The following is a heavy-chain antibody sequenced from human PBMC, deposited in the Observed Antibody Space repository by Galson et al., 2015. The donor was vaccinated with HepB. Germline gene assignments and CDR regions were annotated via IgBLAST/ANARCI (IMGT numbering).Heavy chain of an antibody. J-gene: IGHJ5*02. D-gene: IGHD3-16*01. CDR1: GYSFTSYW. V-gene: IGHV5-51*01. CDR3: ARHPPSLPPERFMFDL. CDR2: IYPRDSDT. Sequence: QSGAEVKKPGESLEISCKGSGYSFTSYWIGWVRQMPGKGLEWMGIIYPRDSDTRYSPSFQGQVAMSADKSISTAYLQWSSLKASDTAMYYCARHPPSLPPERFMFDLWGQGTLVTVSS.